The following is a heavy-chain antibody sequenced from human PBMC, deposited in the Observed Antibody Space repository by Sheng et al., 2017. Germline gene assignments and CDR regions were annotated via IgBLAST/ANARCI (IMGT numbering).Heavy chain of an antibody. CDR3: ARDGQVPIPGGSYY. J-gene: IGHJ4*02. D-gene: IGHD2-2*02. CDR1: GFTFSDYS. Sequence: EVFLVESGGGLVKPGGSLRLSCAASGFTFSDYSMNWVRQAPGKGLEWVSSISSSSSYIYYADSVKGRFTISRDNAKNSLYLQMNSLRAEDTAVYYCARDGQVPIPGGSYYWGQGTLVTVSS. V-gene: IGHV3-21*01. CDR2: ISSSSSYI.